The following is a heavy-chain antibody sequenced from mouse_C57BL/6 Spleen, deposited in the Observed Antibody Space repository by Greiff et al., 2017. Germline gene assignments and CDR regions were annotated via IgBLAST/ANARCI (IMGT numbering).Heavy chain of an antibody. CDR2: IHPNSGST. Sequence: QVQLQQPGAELVKPGASVKLSCKASGYTFTSYWMHWVKQRPGQGLEWIGMIHPNSGSTNYNEKFKSKATLTVDKSSSTAYMQLSSLTSEDSAVYYCARTHRNYLYYFDYWGQGTTLTVSS. V-gene: IGHV1-64*01. CDR1: GYTFTSYW. D-gene: IGHD2-5*01. J-gene: IGHJ2*01. CDR3: ARTHRNYLYYFDY.